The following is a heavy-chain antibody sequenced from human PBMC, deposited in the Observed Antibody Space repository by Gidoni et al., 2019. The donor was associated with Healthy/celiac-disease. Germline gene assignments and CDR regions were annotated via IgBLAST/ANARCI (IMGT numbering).Heavy chain of an antibody. CDR3: ARGPFIRRDGYNFSLDCI. D-gene: IGHD5-12*01. V-gene: IGHV1-46*01. CDR1: GYTFTSYY. J-gene: IGHJ3*02. CDR2: INPSGGST. Sequence: QVQLVQSGAEVKKPGASVKVSCKASGYTFTSYYMHWVRQAPGQGLEWMGIINPSGGSTSYAQKFQGRVTMTRDTSTSTVYMELSSLRSEDTAVYYCARGPFIRRDGYNFSLDCIWGQGTMVTVSS.